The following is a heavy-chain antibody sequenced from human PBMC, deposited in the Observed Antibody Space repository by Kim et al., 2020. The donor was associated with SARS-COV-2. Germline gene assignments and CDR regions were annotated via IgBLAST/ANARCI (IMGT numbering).Heavy chain of an antibody. CDR3: ARGGTYYYYMDV. D-gene: IGHD1-1*01. V-gene: IGHV4-59*09. J-gene: IGHJ6*03. Sequence: NYNPSLQSRVTISVDTSKNQFSLKLSSVTAADTAVYYCARGGTYYYYMDVWGKGTTVTVSS.